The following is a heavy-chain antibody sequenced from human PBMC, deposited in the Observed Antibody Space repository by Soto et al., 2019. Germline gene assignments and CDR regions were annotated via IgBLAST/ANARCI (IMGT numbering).Heavy chain of an antibody. Sequence: SETLSLTCAASCYSISSGYYWGWIRQPPGKGLEWIGTIYHSGRTYYNPSLKSRVTISVDTSKNQFSLKLSSVTAADTAVYYCARGHKYYYDSSGYYYFDYWGQGTLVTVSS. V-gene: IGHV4-38-2*01. CDR2: IYHSGRT. CDR1: CYSISSGYY. J-gene: IGHJ4*02. CDR3: ARGHKYYYDSSGYYYFDY. D-gene: IGHD3-22*01.